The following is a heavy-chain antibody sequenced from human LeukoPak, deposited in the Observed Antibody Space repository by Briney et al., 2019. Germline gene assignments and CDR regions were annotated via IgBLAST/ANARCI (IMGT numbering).Heavy chain of an antibody. CDR1: GFTFSSYA. D-gene: IGHD1-26*01. CDR3: ARVAYSGSYLGWFDP. V-gene: IGHV3-30*04. CDR2: ISYDGSNK. Sequence: SGGSLRLSCAASGFTFSSYAMHWVRQAPGKGLEWVAVISYDGSNKYYADSVKGRFTISRDNSKNTLYLQMNSLRAEDTAVYYCARVAYSGSYLGWFDPWGQGTLVTVSS. J-gene: IGHJ5*02.